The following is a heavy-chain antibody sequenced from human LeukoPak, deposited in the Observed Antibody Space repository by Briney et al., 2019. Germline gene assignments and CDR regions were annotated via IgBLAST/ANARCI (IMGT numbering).Heavy chain of an antibody. D-gene: IGHD3-22*01. CDR2: ISGSGGST. CDR1: GFTFSSYA. Sequence: PGGSLRLSCAASGFTFSSYAMSWVRQAPGKGLEWVSAISGSGGSTYYADSVKGRFTISRDNSKNTLYLQMNSLRAEDTAVYYCARDLDDSSGYPIYYYGMDVWGQGTTVTVSS. CDR3: ARDLDDSSGYPIYYYGMDV. J-gene: IGHJ6*02. V-gene: IGHV3-23*01.